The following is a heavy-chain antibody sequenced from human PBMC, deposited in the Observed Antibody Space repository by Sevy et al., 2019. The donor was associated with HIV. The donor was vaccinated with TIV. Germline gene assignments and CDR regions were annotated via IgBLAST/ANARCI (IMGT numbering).Heavy chain of an antibody. J-gene: IGHJ6*02. D-gene: IGHD2-2*01. CDR1: GFIFSNYP. V-gene: IGHV3-23*01. Sequence: GGSPRLSCAASGFIFSNYPMSWVRHSPGKGLEWVPDISAGGTTTYYADSVEGRFTISRDNSKNTVSLQMNSLGAEDTAIYYCAKRYCSTITCYDDDFWNPYYFYGLDVWGQGISVTVSS. CDR2: ISAGGTTT. CDR3: AKRYCSTITCYDDDFWNPYYFYGLDV.